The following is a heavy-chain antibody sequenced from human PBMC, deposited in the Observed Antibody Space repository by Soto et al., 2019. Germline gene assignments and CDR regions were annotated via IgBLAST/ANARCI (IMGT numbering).Heavy chain of an antibody. V-gene: IGHV1-69*12. J-gene: IGHJ5*02. Sequence: QVQLVQSGSEVKKPGSSVKVSCKASGGFFSSDAISWVRQAPGQGLEWLGGITPISGTPKYAQKFQGRVTTRADESTSTAYMDLSSLRFEDTAIYYCARIYCSGGICFPNWVDPWGQGTLVTVSS. D-gene: IGHD2-8*02. CDR2: ITPISGTP. CDR3: ARIYCSGGICFPNWVDP. CDR1: GGFFSSDA.